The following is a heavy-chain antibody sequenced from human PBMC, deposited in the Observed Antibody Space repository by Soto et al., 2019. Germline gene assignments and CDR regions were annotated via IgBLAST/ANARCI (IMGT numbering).Heavy chain of an antibody. D-gene: IGHD3-9*01. Sequence: PSETLSLTCTVSGGSISSYYWSWIRQPPGKGLEWIGYIYYSGSTNYNPSLKSRVTISVDTSKNQFSLKLSSVTAADTAVYYCARVDRRYDMVEGYYYYYGMDVWGQGTTVTVSS. CDR3: ARVDRRYDMVEGYYYYYGMDV. CDR1: GGSISSYY. J-gene: IGHJ6*02. CDR2: IYYSGST. V-gene: IGHV4-59*01.